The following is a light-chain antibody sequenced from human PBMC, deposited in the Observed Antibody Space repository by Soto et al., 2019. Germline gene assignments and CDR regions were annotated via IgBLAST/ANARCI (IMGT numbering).Light chain of an antibody. V-gene: IGKV3-11*01. CDR2: DAS. CDR1: QTIDTN. Sequence: EIVMTQSPGTLSVSPGERATLPCRASQTIDTNLAWYQQKPGHAPXLLIYDASNRATGIPARFSGSGSGTDFTLTIRSLEPEDFAVYYCQQRNNWPSFGQGTRLEIK. J-gene: IGKJ5*01. CDR3: QQRNNWPS.